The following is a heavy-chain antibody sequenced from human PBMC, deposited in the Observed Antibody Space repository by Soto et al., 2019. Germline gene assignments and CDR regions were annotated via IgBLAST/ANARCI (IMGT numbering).Heavy chain of an antibody. J-gene: IGHJ4*02. Sequence: SETLSLTCIVSSGSISSYYWSWIRQPPGKGLEWIGYIYYSGSTYYNPFLKSRVTISVDTSKNQFSLKLSSVTAADTAVYYCASRGTTTDCSGGSCYARGFDYWGQGTLVTVSS. CDR3: ASRGTTTDCSGGSCYARGFDY. CDR2: IYYSGST. D-gene: IGHD2-15*01. CDR1: SGSISSYY. V-gene: IGHV4-59*08.